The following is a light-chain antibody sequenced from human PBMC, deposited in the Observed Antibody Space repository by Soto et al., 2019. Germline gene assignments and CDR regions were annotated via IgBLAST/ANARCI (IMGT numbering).Light chain of an antibody. CDR2: GAS. Sequence: EIVLTQSPGTLSLSPGERATLSCRASQSVSSDLAWYQQKPGQAPRLLIYGASSRATGIPDRFSGSGSGTDFTLTISRLEPEDFVVYYCQQYGRPARTFGQGTKVEIK. V-gene: IGKV3-20*01. CDR3: QQYGRPART. J-gene: IGKJ1*01. CDR1: QSVSSD.